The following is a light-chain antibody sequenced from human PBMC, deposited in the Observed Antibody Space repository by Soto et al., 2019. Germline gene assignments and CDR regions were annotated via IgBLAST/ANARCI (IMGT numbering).Light chain of an antibody. Sequence: QPVLTQPPSASASLGASVTLTCTLSSGYSHYDVDWYQQRPGKGLRFVMRVGTGGIVGSKGDGIPDRFSVLGSGLNRYLTIKDIQEEDESDYHCGADHGSGSNIVYVFGTGTKVTVL. V-gene: IGLV9-49*01. J-gene: IGLJ1*01. CDR1: SGYSHYD. CDR2: VGTGGIVG. CDR3: GADHGSGSNIVYV.